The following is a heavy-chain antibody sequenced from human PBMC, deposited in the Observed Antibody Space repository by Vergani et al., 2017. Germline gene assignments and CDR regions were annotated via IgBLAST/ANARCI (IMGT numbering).Heavy chain of an antibody. CDR3: VRVEGSNWNDHLYDV. D-gene: IGHD1-1*01. CDR2: IRNKRFSYTT. CDR1: GFTFSDRY. J-gene: IGHJ4*02. V-gene: IGHV3-72*01. Sequence: EVQLVESGGGLVQPGGSLRLSCAASGFTFSDRYMDWVRQAPGKGLEWVGRIRNKRFSYTTEYDASVKGRYTIASDDSKSYLYLQMNSLQTEDTVLYYWVRVEGSNWNDHLYDVWGQGTLVTVSS.